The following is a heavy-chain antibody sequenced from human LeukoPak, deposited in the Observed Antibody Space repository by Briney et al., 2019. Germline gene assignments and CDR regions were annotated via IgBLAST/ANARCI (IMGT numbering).Heavy chain of an antibody. V-gene: IGHV3-23*01. J-gene: IGHJ4*02. CDR2: ISGSGNSI. CDR3: AKGPYCSSSSCYTIGSFDF. D-gene: IGHD2-2*02. CDR1: GFTFSSYA. Sequence: GGSLRLSCAASGFTFSSYAMSWVRQAPGKGLEWVSAISGSGNSIYYADSVRGRFTVSRDNSKNMVYLQMNSLRADDTALYYCAKGPYCSSSSCYTIGSFDFWGQGTLVTVSS.